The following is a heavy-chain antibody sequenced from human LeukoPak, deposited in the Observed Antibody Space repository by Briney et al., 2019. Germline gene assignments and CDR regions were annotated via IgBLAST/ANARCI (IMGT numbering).Heavy chain of an antibody. V-gene: IGHV4-59*08. CDR2: IYYSGST. D-gene: IGHD6-19*01. CDR3: ARHPTGGYTSGWYGYYYHGMDV. CDR1: GGSINNYY. Sequence: PSETLSLTCTVSGGSINNYYWSWIRQPPGKGLEWIGYIYYSGSTNYNPSLKSRVTISVDTSKNQFSLSLSSVTAADTAVYYCARHPTGGYTSGWYGYYYHGMDVWGQGTTVTVYS. J-gene: IGHJ6*02.